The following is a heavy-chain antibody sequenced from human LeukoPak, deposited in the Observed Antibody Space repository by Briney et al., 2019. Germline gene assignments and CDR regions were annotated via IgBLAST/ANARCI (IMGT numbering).Heavy chain of an antibody. J-gene: IGHJ5*02. D-gene: IGHD2-2*02. V-gene: IGHV1-18*01. Sequence: ASVKVSCKASGYTFTSYGISWVRQAPGQGLEWMGWISAYNGNTNYAQKLQGRVTMTTDTSTSTAYMELRSLRSDDTAVYYCARAVVVPAAIGHDWFDPWGQGTLVTVSS. CDR1: GYTFTSYG. CDR3: ARAVVVPAAIGHDWFDP. CDR2: ISAYNGNT.